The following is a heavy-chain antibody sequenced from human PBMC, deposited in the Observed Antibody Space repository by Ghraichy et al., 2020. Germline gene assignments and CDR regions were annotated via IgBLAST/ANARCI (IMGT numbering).Heavy chain of an antibody. J-gene: IGHJ6*02. CDR3: ARDFPRYCSSTSCYTTDYYYYGMDV. Sequence: ASVKVSCKASGYTFTGYYMHWVRQAPGQGLEWMGWINPNSGGTNYAQKFQGRVTMTRDTSISTAYMELSRLRSDDTAVYYCARDFPRYCSSTSCYTTDYYYYGMDVWGQGTTVTVSS. D-gene: IGHD2-2*02. CDR1: GYTFTGYY. V-gene: IGHV1-2*02. CDR2: INPNSGGT.